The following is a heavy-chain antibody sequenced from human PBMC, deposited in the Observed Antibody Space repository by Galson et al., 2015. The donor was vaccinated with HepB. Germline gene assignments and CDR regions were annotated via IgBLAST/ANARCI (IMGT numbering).Heavy chain of an antibody. CDR3: ARNPPYCPRTICYAGLAVD. J-gene: IGHJ4*02. V-gene: IGHV3-23*01. D-gene: IGHD2-21*01. Sequence: SLRLSCAASGFTFSYYAMSWVRQAPGKGLEWVSAITPSGDNTYSADSMKGRFTISRDNSKNTLYLQMNSLRADDTAMYYCARNPPYCPRTICYAGLAVDWGQGTLVIVSS. CDR2: ITPSGDNT. CDR1: GFTFSYYA.